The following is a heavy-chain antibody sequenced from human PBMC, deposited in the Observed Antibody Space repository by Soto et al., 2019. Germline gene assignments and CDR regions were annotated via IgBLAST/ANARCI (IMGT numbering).Heavy chain of an antibody. V-gene: IGHV4-34*01. D-gene: IGHD2-15*01. CDR1: GGSFSGYY. CDR3: AGATLYYYYGMDV. CDR2: INHSGST. Sequence: QVQLQQWGAGLLKPSETLSLTCAVYGGSFSGYYWSWIRQPPGKGLEWIGEINHSGSTNYNPSLKSRVTISVDTSKNQFSLKLSSVTAADTAVYYFAGATLYYYYGMDVWGQGTTVTVSS. J-gene: IGHJ6*02.